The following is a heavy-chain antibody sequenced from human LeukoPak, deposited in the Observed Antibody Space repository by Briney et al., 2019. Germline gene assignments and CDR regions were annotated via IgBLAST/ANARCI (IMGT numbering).Heavy chain of an antibody. V-gene: IGHV3-7*01. J-gene: IGHJ4*02. D-gene: IGHD3-10*01. Sequence: GGSLRLSCAASGFTFSSYWMNWVRQAPGRGLGWVANIKQDGSEKYYADSVKGRFTISRDNSKNTLYLQMNSLRAEDTAVYYCAKDMMLGLLWFGELKGPDYWGQGTLVTVSS. CDR2: IKQDGSEK. CDR3: AKDMMLGLLWFGELKGPDY. CDR1: GFTFSSYW.